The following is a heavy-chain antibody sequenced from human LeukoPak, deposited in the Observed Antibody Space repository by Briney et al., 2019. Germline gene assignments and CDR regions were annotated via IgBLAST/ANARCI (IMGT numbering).Heavy chain of an antibody. Sequence: SETLSLTCTVSGGSITYSRSYWGWIRQPPGKGLEWIGTIYFSGTTYYNPSLKSRLTISVDTSKNQFSLKLSSVTAADTAVYYCARRIAVAGQPFDYWGQGTLVTVSP. CDR3: ARRIAVAGQPFDY. D-gene: IGHD6-19*01. CDR1: GGSITYSRSY. J-gene: IGHJ4*02. CDR2: IYFSGTT. V-gene: IGHV4-39*07.